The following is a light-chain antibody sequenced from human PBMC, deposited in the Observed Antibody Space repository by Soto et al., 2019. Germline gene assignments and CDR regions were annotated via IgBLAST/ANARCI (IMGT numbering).Light chain of an antibody. Sequence: EIVLTQSPGTLFLSQGERATLSCRASQSVSSSYLAWYQQKPGQAPRLLIYGASSRATGIPDRFSGSGSGTDFTLTISRLEPEDFAVYYGQQYGSSPLTFGGGTKVEIK. J-gene: IGKJ4*01. V-gene: IGKV3-20*01. CDR3: QQYGSSPLT. CDR2: GAS. CDR1: QSVSSSY.